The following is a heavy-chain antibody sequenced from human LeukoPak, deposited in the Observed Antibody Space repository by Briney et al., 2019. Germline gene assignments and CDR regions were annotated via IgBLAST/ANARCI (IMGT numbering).Heavy chain of an antibody. CDR1: GESFSDYY. Sequence: SETLSLTCAVYGESFSDYYWSWIRQPPGKGLAWIGEINHSGSTNYNSSLKSRVTISVDRSRNQFSLNLNSVTAADTAVYYCARGVPRNFMTSSSWYGGQFDYWGQGTLVSVSS. V-gene: IGHV4-34*01. CDR2: INHSGST. CDR3: ARGVPRNFMTSSSWYGGQFDY. J-gene: IGHJ4*02. D-gene: IGHD6-13*01.